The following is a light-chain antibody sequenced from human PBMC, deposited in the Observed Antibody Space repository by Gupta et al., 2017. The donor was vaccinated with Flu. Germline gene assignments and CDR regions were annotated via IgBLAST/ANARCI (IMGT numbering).Light chain of an antibody. CDR3: VPDRGSAIQV. CDR2: NKI. CDR1: SGSVSSGYY. V-gene: IGLV8-61*01. Sequence: QTVVTQAPSFSVSPGGTVTLTCGLSSGSVSSGYYSSWYRQTPGQPHRTLIYNKITRSAAVPARFSGSIRGNNAALTITVAKEDEESDYYSVPDRGSAIQVFGGGTKLTVL. J-gene: IGLJ2*01.